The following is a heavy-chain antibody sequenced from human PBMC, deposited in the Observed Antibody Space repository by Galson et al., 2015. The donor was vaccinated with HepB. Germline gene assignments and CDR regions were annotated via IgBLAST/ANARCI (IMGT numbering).Heavy chain of an antibody. Sequence: GAEVKNPGESLKLSCKASGYSFTTYWIAWVRQTPGKGLEWMGIIYPGDSDTRYSPSFRGQVTISADKATNTAVLQWSSLKASDTAMYYCVRRDTMIRGGHGMDAWGQGTTVIVSS. V-gene: IGHV5-51*03. CDR2: IYPGDSDT. D-gene: IGHD3-10*01. CDR1: GYSFTTYW. J-gene: IGHJ6*02. CDR3: VRRDTMIRGGHGMDA.